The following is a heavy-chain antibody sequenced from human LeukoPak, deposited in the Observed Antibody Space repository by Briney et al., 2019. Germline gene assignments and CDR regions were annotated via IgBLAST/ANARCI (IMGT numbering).Heavy chain of an antibody. D-gene: IGHD3-22*01. CDR2: IYYSGST. Sequence: SETLSLTCTVSGGSISSSSYYWGWIRQPPGKGLEWIGSIYYSGSTYYNPSLKSRVTISVDTSKNQFSLKLSSVTAADTAVYYCARGPTYYYDSSGYFYWGQGTLVTVSS. CDR3: ARGPTYYYDSSGYFY. CDR1: GGSISSSSYY. J-gene: IGHJ4*02. V-gene: IGHV4-39*07.